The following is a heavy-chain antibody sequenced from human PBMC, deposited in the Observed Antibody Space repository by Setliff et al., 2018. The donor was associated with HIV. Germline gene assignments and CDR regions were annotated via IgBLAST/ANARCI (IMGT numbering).Heavy chain of an antibody. V-gene: IGHV4-4*09. CDR3: ARRGYSYVERVYYYYMDV. D-gene: IGHD5-18*01. J-gene: IGHJ6*03. CDR2: IDNSGST. Sequence: PSETLSLTCTASGGSISSYYWSWIRQPPGKGLEWIGYIDNSGSTNYNPSLKSRVTISVDTSKNQISLKLSSVTAADTAMYYCARRGYSYVERVYYYYMDVWGKGTTVTVSS. CDR1: GGSISSYY.